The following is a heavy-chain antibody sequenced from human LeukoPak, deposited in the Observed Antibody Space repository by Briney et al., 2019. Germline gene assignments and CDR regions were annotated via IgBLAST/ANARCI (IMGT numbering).Heavy chain of an antibody. CDR2: ISGSGGST. CDR3: ARCIAAAVAYNWFDP. D-gene: IGHD6-13*01. J-gene: IGHJ5*02. Sequence: GGSLRLSCAASGFTFSSYAMSWVRQAPGKGLEWVSAISGSGGSTYYADSVKGRFTISRDNSKNTLYLQMNSLRAEDTAVYYCARCIAAAVAYNWFDPWGQGTLVTVSS. CDR1: GFTFSSYA. V-gene: IGHV3-23*01.